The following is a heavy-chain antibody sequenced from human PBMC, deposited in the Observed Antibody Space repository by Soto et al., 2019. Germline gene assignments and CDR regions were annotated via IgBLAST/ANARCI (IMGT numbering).Heavy chain of an antibody. CDR3: ARVFGVGGMDV. V-gene: IGHV4-31*03. Sequence: QVQLQESGPGLVKPSQTLSLTCTVSGGSISSGGYYWSWIRQHPRKGLEWIGNIYYGGSTYYNPSLKSRVTISVHTSKNQFPLKLSSVTAADTAVYYCARVFGVGGMDVWGQGTTVTVSS. CDR2: IYYGGST. D-gene: IGHD3-16*01. J-gene: IGHJ6*02. CDR1: GGSISSGGYY.